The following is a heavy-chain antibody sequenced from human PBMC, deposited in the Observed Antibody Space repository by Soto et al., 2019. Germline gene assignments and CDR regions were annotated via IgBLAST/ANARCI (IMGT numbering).Heavy chain of an antibody. D-gene: IGHD2-15*01. V-gene: IGHV1-18*01. Sequence: EASVKVSCKASGYTFTSYGISWVRQAPGQGLEWMGWISAYNGNTNYAQKLQGRVTMTTDTSTSTAYVELRSLRSDDTAVYYCARQSGEQCSGICGFDPWGQETLVTVSS. CDR1: GYTFTSYG. J-gene: IGHJ5*02. CDR2: ISAYNGNT. CDR3: ARQSGEQCSGICGFDP.